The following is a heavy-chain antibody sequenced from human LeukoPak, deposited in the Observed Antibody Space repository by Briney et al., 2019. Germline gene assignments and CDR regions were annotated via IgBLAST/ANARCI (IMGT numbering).Heavy chain of an antibody. CDR3: ARGPFTTRSPYFDY. V-gene: IGHV4-59*12. J-gene: IGHJ4*02. CDR2: IYYSGST. Sequence: PSETLSLTCTVSGGSISSYYWSWIRQPPGKGLEWIGYIYYSGSTNYNPSLKSRVTISVDTSKDQFSLKLSSVTAADTAVYYCARGPFTTRSPYFDYWGQGTLVTVSS. D-gene: IGHD2/OR15-2a*01. CDR1: GGSISSYY.